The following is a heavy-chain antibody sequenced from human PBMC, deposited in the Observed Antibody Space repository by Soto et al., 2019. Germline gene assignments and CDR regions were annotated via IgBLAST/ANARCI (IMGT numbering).Heavy chain of an antibody. Sequence: ASVKVSCKTSGYSFGDFYIHWVRQAPGQGLEWMGWMNPDSGVTDLAQKFRGRVTLARDTSTNTAYMALDRLSSEDNGVYYCARGGSMVTESYFDFWGQGTLVTAPQ. V-gene: IGHV1-2*02. J-gene: IGHJ4*02. CDR1: GYSFGDFY. CDR3: ARGGSMVTESYFDF. D-gene: IGHD2-21*02. CDR2: MNPDSGVT.